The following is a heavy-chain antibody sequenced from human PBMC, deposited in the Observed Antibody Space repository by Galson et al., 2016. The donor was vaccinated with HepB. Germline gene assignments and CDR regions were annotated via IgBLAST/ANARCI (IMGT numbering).Heavy chain of an antibody. D-gene: IGHD6-6*01. CDR1: YN. J-gene: IGHJ6*02. CDR2: ISSSDRYI. Sequence: YNMNWVRQAPGKGLEWVSSISSSDRYIYYADSVKGRFTISRDNAENSLYLQMNSLRAEDTAVYYCARDVWAARTDYYAMDVWGQGTTVTVSS. CDR3: ARDVWAARTDYYAMDV. V-gene: IGHV3-21*01.